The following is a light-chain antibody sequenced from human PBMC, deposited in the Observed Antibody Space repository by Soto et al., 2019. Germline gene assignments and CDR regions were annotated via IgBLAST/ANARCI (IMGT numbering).Light chain of an antibody. V-gene: IGKV3-20*01. J-gene: IGKJ2*01. CDR3: QQYGSSPPYT. CDR1: QSVSNSY. Sequence: EIVLTQSPGTLSLSPGERATLSCRASQSVSNSYLAWYQQIPGQAPRLLIYGASSRATGIPDRFSGSGSGTDFSFTISRLEPEDFAVYYCQQYGSSPPYTFGQGTKLEIK. CDR2: GAS.